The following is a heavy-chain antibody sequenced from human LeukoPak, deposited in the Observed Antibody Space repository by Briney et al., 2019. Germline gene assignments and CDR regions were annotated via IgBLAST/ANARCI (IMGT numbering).Heavy chain of an antibody. D-gene: IGHD3-22*01. CDR1: GFTFSSYG. CDR3: AKEATTYYYDSSGYALDY. V-gene: IGHV3-30*18. J-gene: IGHJ4*02. Sequence: GGSLRLSCAASGFTFSSYGMHWVRQAPGKGLEWVAVISYDGSNKYYADSVKGRFTISRDNSKNTLYLQMNSLRAEDTAVYYCAKEATTYYYDSSGYALDYWGQGTLVTVSS. CDR2: ISYDGSNK.